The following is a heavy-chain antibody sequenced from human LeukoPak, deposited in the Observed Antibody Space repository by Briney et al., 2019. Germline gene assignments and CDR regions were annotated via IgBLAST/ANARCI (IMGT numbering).Heavy chain of an antibody. J-gene: IGHJ4*02. V-gene: IGHV3-21*01. D-gene: IGHD5/OR15-5a*01. CDR1: GFTFSSYG. CDR2: ISSSSSYI. Sequence: TGGSLRLSCAAPGFTFSSYGMNWVRQAPGKGLEWVSSISSSSSYIYYADSVKGRFTISRDNAKNSLYLQMNSLRAEDTAVYYCARGQDIVSTISGLCPASDFDCWGQGTLVTVSS. CDR3: ARGQDIVSTISGLCPASDFDC.